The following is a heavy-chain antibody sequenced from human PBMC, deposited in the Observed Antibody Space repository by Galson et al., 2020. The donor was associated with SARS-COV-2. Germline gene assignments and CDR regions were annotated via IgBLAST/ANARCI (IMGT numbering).Heavy chain of an antibody. CDR1: GFTFSSYT. J-gene: IGHJ4*02. Sequence: GESLKISCAASGFTFSSYTFTWVRQAPGKGLEWISYISSSSYTISYADSVKGRFTISRDNSKNSMFLQMNSLRADDTAVYYCASRYCRGGACYVDYWGQGTLVTVSA. D-gene: IGHD2-15*01. CDR3: ASRYCRGGACYVDY. V-gene: IGHV3-48*04. CDR2: ISSSSYTI.